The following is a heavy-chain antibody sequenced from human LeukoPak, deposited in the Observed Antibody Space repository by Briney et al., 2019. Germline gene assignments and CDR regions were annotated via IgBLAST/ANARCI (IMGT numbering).Heavy chain of an antibody. Sequence: GGSLRLSCAASGFSFRTYGMSWVRQAPGKRLEWVSGISGSGDNTHNADFVKGRFTISRDNAKNTLNLQMNSLRAEDTAVYYCARDLGQYYDTSDNWFNPWGQGTLVTVSS. D-gene: IGHD3-22*01. CDR1: GFSFRTYG. V-gene: IGHV3-23*01. CDR2: ISGSGDNT. CDR3: ARDLGQYYDTSDNWFNP. J-gene: IGHJ5*02.